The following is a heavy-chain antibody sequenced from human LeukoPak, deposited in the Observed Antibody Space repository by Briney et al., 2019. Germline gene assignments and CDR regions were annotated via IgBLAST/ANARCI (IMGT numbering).Heavy chain of an antibody. J-gene: IGHJ4*02. D-gene: IGHD3-22*01. Sequence: PGGSLRLSCAASGFTFRSYGMHWVRQAPGKGLEWVAFIRYDGSNKYYAGSVKGRFTISRDNSKNTLYLQMNSLRTEDTAVYYCAKDDKESVKEYWGQGTLVTVSS. V-gene: IGHV3-30*02. CDR3: AKDDKESVKEY. CDR2: IRYDGSNK. CDR1: GFTFRSYG.